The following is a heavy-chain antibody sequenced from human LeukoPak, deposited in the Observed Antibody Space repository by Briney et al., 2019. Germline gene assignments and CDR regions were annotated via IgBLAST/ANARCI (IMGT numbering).Heavy chain of an antibody. CDR1: GFTFSSYA. Sequence: PGRSLRLSCAASGFTFSSYAMHWVRQAPGKGLEWVSAISGSGGSTYYADSVKGRFTISRDNSKNTLYLQMNSLRAEDTAVYYCAKTSQFDAAGFFDYWGQGTLVTVSS. D-gene: IGHD6-13*01. CDR2: ISGSGGST. J-gene: IGHJ4*02. V-gene: IGHV3-23*01. CDR3: AKTSQFDAAGFFDY.